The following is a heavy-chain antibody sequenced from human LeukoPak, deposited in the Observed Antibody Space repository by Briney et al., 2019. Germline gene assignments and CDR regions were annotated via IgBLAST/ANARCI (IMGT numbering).Heavy chain of an antibody. CDR3: ARVWSYYYYYMDV. D-gene: IGHD3-10*01. Sequence: GGSLRLSCAASGFTFSSHWMHWVRQAPGKGLVWVSRINTDGSSTSYADSVKGRFTISRDNAKNTLYLQMNSLRAEDTAVYYCARVWSYYYYYMDVWGSGTTVTVSS. CDR2: INTDGSST. V-gene: IGHV3-74*01. J-gene: IGHJ6*03. CDR1: GFTFSSHW.